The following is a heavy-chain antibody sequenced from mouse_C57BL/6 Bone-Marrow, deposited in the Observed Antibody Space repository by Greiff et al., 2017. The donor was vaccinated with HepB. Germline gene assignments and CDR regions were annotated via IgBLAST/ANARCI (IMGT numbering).Heavy chain of an antibody. J-gene: IGHJ1*03. CDR3: ARSRLFITTVVATPYWYFDV. CDR1: GYTFTSYG. CDR2: IYPRSGNT. Sequence: QVQLQQSGAELARPGASVKLSCKASGYTFTSYGISWVKQRTGQGLEWIGEIYPRSGNTYYNEKFKGKATLTADKSSSTAYMELRSLTSEDSAVYFCARSRLFITTVVATPYWYFDVWGTGTTVTVSS. D-gene: IGHD1-1*01. V-gene: IGHV1-81*01.